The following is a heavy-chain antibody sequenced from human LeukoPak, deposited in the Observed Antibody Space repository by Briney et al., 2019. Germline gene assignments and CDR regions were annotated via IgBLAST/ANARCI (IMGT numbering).Heavy chain of an antibody. D-gene: IGHD3-10*01. J-gene: IGHJ5*02. CDR2: MYYSGST. CDR1: GGSISSYY. CDR3: ARAGLWFGEFDP. Sequence: SETLSLTCTVSGGSISSYYWSWIRQPPGKGLEWIAYMYYSGSTNYNPSLKSRVTISVDTSKNQFSLKLSSVTAADTAVYYCARAGLWFGEFDPWGQGTLVTVSS. V-gene: IGHV4-59*01.